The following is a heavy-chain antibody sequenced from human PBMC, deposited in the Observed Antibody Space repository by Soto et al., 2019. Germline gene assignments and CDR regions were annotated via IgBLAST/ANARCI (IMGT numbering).Heavy chain of an antibody. J-gene: IGHJ4*02. CDR2: INAGSGNT. D-gene: IGHD5-18*01. Sequence: ASVKVSCKASGYTSTNYGMHWVRQAPGQRLEWMGWINAGSGNTKYSQKFQGRITITRDTSASTVYMELSSLRAEDTAVYYCANDPRGYSYGHQFDYWGQGTLVTVSS. V-gene: IGHV1-3*01. CDR1: GYTSTNYG. CDR3: ANDPRGYSYGHQFDY.